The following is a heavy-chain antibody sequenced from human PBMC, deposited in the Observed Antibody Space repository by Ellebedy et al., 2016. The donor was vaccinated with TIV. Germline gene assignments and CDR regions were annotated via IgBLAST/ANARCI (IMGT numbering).Heavy chain of an antibody. CDR2: ISYSGST. Sequence: MLSETLSLTCTVSGGSISSTGYYWGWIRQPPGKGLEWIGSISYSGSTYYNPSLKSRITISLDTSKNQFSLKLSSVTAADTAMYYCARGRRDGYTYFYYGLDVWGQGATVTVSS. CDR3: ARGRRDGYTYFYYGLDV. CDR1: GGSISSTGYY. D-gene: IGHD5-24*01. J-gene: IGHJ6*02. V-gene: IGHV4-39*01.